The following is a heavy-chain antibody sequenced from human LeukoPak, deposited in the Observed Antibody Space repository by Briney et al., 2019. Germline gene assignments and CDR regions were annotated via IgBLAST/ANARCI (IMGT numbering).Heavy chain of an antibody. CDR2: VSTDGTST. CDR1: GFTFSSHG. V-gene: IGHV3-74*01. Sequence: GGSLRLSCAASGFTFSSHGMHWVRQAPGKGLVWVAHVSTDGTSTSSVDSVKGRFTISRDNAKNTLYLQMNSLRAEDMAVYYCARDSPNYSKGAIDIWGQGTMVTVSS. D-gene: IGHD1-7*01. CDR3: ARDSPNYSKGAIDI. J-gene: IGHJ3*02.